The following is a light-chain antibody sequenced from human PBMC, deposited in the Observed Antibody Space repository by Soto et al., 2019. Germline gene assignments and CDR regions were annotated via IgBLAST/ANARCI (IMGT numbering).Light chain of an antibody. CDR1: QSVISRY. Sequence: IVLTHSPGTLSLSPGERATLSCRASQSVISRYLAWYQQKPGQAPRLLISGTSARATGIPDRFSGSGSGTDFTLTISRLEPEDFAVYYCQQYGNSRWTFGQGTKV. J-gene: IGKJ1*01. CDR3: QQYGNSRWT. V-gene: IGKV3-20*01. CDR2: GTS.